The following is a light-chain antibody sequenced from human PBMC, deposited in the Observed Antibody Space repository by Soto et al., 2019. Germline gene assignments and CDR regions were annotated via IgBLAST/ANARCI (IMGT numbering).Light chain of an antibody. CDR3: CSYAGSYTFGV. V-gene: IGLV2-11*01. Sequence: LTQPRSVSGSPGQSVTISCTGTSSDVGGYNYVSRYQQHPGKAPKLMIYDVSKRPSGVPDRFSGSKSGNTASLTISGLQAEDEADYYCCSYAGSYTFGVFGTGTKVTVL. J-gene: IGLJ1*01. CDR2: DVS. CDR1: SSDVGGYNY.